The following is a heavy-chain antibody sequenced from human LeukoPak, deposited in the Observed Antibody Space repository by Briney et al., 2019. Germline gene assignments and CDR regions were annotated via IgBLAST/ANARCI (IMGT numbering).Heavy chain of an antibody. Sequence: GASVKVSCKASGGTFSSYAISWVRQAPGQGLEWMGWISAYNGNTNYAQKLQGRVTMTTDTSTSTAYMELRSLRSDDTAVYYCARSEVLLWFGELYTFDYWGQGTLVTVSS. V-gene: IGHV1-18*01. J-gene: IGHJ4*02. CDR3: ARSEVLLWFGELYTFDY. CDR2: ISAYNGNT. D-gene: IGHD3-10*01. CDR1: GGTFSSYA.